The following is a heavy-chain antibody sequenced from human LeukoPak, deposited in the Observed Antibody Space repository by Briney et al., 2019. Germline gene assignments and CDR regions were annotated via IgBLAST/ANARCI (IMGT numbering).Heavy chain of an antibody. J-gene: IGHJ4*02. V-gene: IGHV4-31*03. CDR2: IYYSGST. CDR1: GGSLSSGGYY. Sequence: SETLSLTCTVSGGSLSSGGYYWSWLRQHRGRGVEWIGYIYYSGSTYYNPSLKSRVTISVDTSKNQFSLKLSSVTAADTAVYYCARGGNYDFWSGYHIPYYFDYWGQGTLVTVSS. CDR3: ARGGNYDFWSGYHIPYYFDY. D-gene: IGHD3-3*01.